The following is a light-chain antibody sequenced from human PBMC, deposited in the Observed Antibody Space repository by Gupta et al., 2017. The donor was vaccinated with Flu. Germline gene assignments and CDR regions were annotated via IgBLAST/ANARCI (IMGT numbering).Light chain of an antibody. J-gene: IGKJ1*01. Sequence: ATLSVSPGERATLSCRARQSVSTNLAWYQQKPGQAPRLLIYGASTRATGIPARFSGSGSGTEFTLTISSLQSEDFAVYYCQQYNIWPLWTFGQGTKVEIK. V-gene: IGKV3-15*01. CDR1: QSVSTN. CDR2: GAS. CDR3: QQYNIWPLWT.